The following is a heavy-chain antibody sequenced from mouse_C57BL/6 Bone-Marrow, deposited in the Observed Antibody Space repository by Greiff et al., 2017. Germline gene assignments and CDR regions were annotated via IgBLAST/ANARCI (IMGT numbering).Heavy chain of an antibody. CDR2: IYPGSGST. J-gene: IGHJ4*01. CDR3: ARSGFITTVVAIYYAMDY. Sequence: VQLQQPGAELVKPGASVKMSCKASGYTFTSYWITWVKQRPGQGLEWIGDIYPGSGSTNYNEKFKSKATLTVDTSSSTAYMQLSSLTSEDSAVYYCARSGFITTVVAIYYAMDYWGQGTSVTVSS. CDR1: GYTFTSYW. V-gene: IGHV1-55*01. D-gene: IGHD1-1*01.